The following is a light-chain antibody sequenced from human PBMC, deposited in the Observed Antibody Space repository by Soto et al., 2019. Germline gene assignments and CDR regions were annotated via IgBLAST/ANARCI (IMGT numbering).Light chain of an antibody. CDR1: SSDVGGYNY. V-gene: IGLV2-8*01. J-gene: IGLJ1*01. Sequence: QSALTQPPSASGSPGQSVTISCTGTSSDVGGYNYVSWYQQHPGKAPKVMIYEVSKWPSGVPDRFSGSKSGNTASLTVSGLQAEDEADYYCISYAGSNLLYVFGTGTKVTVL. CDR2: EVS. CDR3: ISYAGSNLLYV.